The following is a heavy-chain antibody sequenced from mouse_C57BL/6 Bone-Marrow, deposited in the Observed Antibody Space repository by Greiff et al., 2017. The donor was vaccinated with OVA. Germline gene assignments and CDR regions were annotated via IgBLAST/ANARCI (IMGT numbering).Heavy chain of an antibody. V-gene: IGHV1-81*01. J-gene: IGHJ3*01. CDR2: IYPRSGNT. CDR3: ARRKIYYGNPAWFAY. D-gene: IGHD2-1*01. Sequence: QVHVKQSGAELARPGASVKLSCKASGYTFTSYGISWVKQRTGQGLEWIGEIYPRSGNTYYNEKFKGKATLTADKSSSTAYMELRSLTSEDSAVYFCARRKIYYGNPAWFAYWGQGTLVTVSA. CDR1: GYTFTSYG.